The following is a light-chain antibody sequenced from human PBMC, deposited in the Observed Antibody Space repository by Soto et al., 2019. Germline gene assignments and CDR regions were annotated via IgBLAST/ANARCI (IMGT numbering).Light chain of an antibody. V-gene: IGLV2-11*01. CDR1: SSDLGNYNS. CDR2: DVS. Sequence: QSALTQPRSVSGSPGQSVTISCTGTSSDLGNYNSVSWYQQHPGKAPKLMIYDVSKRPSGVPDRFSGSKSGNTASLTISGLQAEDEADYYCCSYVGSYTWVFGGGTKLTVL. J-gene: IGLJ3*02. CDR3: CSYVGSYTWV.